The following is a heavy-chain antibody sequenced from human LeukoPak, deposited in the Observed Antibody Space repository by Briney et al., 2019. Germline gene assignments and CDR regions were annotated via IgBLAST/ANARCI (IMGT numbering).Heavy chain of an antibody. J-gene: IGHJ4*02. CDR3: VRGNFNGGIDH. Sequence: SGGSLRLSCAASGFTFRSYWMHWVRQAPGKGLVWVSRISTVGSSTKYADFVEGRFTISRDNAKNTLYLHMNSLRAEDTAAYYCVRGNFNGGIDHWGRGTLVTVSP. CDR1: GFTFRSYW. V-gene: IGHV3-74*01. CDR2: ISTVGSST.